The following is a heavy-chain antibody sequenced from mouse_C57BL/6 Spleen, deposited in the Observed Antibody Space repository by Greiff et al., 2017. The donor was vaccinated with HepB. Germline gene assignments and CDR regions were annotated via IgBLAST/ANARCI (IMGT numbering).Heavy chain of an antibody. D-gene: IGHD1-1*01. CDR3: ARGDYYGSSEPPYFDY. Sequence: QVQLQQSGSELRSPGSSVKLSCKDFDSEVFPIAYMSWVRQKPGHGFEWIGGILPSIGRTIYGEKFEDKATLDADTLSNTAYLELNSLTSEDSAIYYCARGDYYGSSEPPYFDYWGQGTTLTVSS. CDR2: ILPSIGRT. CDR1: DSEVFPIAY. V-gene: IGHV15-2*01. J-gene: IGHJ2*01.